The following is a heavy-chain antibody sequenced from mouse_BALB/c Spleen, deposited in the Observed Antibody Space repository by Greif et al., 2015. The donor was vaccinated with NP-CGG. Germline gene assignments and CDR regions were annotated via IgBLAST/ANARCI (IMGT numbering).Heavy chain of an antibody. Sequence: QVQLQQSGAELVKPGASVKLSCKASGYTFTSYWMHWVKQRPGQGLEWIGEINPSNGRTNYNEKFKSKATLTVDKSSSTAYMQLSSLTSEDSAVYYCARLDYRYDGFAYWGQGTLVTVSA. J-gene: IGHJ3*01. V-gene: IGHV1S81*02. CDR1: GYTFTSYW. CDR3: ARLDYRYDGFAY. D-gene: IGHD2-14*01. CDR2: INPSNGRT.